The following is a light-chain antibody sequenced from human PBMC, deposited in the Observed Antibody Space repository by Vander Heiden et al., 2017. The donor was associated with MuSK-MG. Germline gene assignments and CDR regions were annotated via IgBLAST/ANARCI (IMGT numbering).Light chain of an antibody. CDR2: QDS. Sequence: SSELTSPPSVSVSPGQTASITCSGDKLGDKYACWYQQKPGQSPVLVIYQDSKRPAGIPERFSGSNSGNTATLTISGTQAMDEADYYCQAWDSSTNVVFGGGTKLTVL. CDR3: QAWDSSTNVV. CDR1: KLGDKY. V-gene: IGLV3-1*01. J-gene: IGLJ2*01.